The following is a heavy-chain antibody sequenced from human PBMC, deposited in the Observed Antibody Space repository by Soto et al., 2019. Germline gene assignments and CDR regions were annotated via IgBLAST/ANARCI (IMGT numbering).Heavy chain of an antibody. CDR3: ARAYSCSGYLIGSSYGWFDP. V-gene: IGHV1-18*01. J-gene: IGHJ5*02. CDR1: GYTFTSYG. D-gene: IGHD6-13*01. CDR2: ISAYNGNT. Sequence: QVQLVQSGAEVKKPGASVKVSCKASGYTFTSYGISWVRQAPGQGLEWMGWISAYNGNTNYAQKLQGRVTITTDTANSRAYMELRGVRSEVTAVYCCARAYSCSGYLIGSSYGWFDPWGQGTLVTVSS.